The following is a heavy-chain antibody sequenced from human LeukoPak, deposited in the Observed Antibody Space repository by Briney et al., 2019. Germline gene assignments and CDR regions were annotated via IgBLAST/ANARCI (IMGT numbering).Heavy chain of an antibody. CDR1: GYPFNSGYY. CDR3: VRVTGYMTEDFFDY. D-gene: IGHD6-13*01. CDR2: INHRGST. V-gene: IGHV4-38-2*02. J-gene: IGHJ4*02. Sequence: WETLSLTCTVSGYPFNSGYYWGWIRQPTGKGLEGIGQINHRGSTNYNPSLKGRLTISVDTSKNHLSLRLSSVTAAEMAVYYCVRVTGYMTEDFFDYWGQGTLITVSS.